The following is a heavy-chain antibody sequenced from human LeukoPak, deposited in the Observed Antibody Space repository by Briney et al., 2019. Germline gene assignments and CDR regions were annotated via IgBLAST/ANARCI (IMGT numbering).Heavy chain of an antibody. CDR2: INHSGST. J-gene: IGHJ6*03. CDR1: GGSFSGYY. Sequence: SETLSLTCAVYGGSFSGYYWSWIRQPPGKGLEWIGEINHSGSTNYNPSLKSRVTISVDTSKNQFSLKLSSVTAADTAVYYCARYRGYSYGYHYYMDVWGKGTTVTVSS. V-gene: IGHV4-34*01. CDR3: ARYRGYSYGYHYYMDV. D-gene: IGHD5-18*01.